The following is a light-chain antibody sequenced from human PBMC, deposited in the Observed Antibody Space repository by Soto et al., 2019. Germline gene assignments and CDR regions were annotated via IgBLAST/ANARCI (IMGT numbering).Light chain of an antibody. Sequence: EIVMTQSPATLSVSPGERATLSCRASQSVYSNVAWYQQRPGQAPRLLIYRASTRATGIPARFSGSGSGTEFTLTISSLKSEDFAVYYCQHYQNLWAFGQGTKVEIK. J-gene: IGKJ1*01. CDR2: RAS. CDR3: QHYQNLWA. CDR1: QSVYSN. V-gene: IGKV3-15*01.